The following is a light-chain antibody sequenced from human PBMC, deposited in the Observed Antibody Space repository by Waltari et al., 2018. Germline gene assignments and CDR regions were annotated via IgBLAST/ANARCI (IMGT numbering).Light chain of an antibody. CDR1: ASNIGSDP. J-gene: IGLJ2*01. Sequence: QSVLTQPPSASGTPGQRVSIPCSGSASNIGSDPVNWYQQLPGTAPKLLIYIDNRRPSGVPDRFSGSKSGTSASLAISGLQSEDEADYFCAAWDKSLNGVVFGGGTRLTVL. CDR2: IDN. V-gene: IGLV1-44*01. CDR3: AAWDKSLNGVV.